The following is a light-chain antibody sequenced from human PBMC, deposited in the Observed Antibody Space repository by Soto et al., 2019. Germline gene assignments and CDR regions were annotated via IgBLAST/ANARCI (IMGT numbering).Light chain of an antibody. CDR3: QQYGSSPLYT. CDR1: QSVSSNY. J-gene: IGKJ2*01. CDR2: GAS. V-gene: IGKV3-20*01. Sequence: EIVLTQSPGTLSLSPGERATLSCRASQSVSSNYLAWYQQKPGQAPRLLIYGASSRATGIPDRFSGSGSGTDFTLPISRLEPEDFAMYYCQQYGSSPLYTFGQGTKLEIK.